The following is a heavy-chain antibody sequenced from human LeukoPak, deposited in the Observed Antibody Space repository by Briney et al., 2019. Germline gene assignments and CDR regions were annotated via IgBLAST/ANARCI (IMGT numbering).Heavy chain of an antibody. J-gene: IGHJ4*02. Sequence: SETLSLTCTVSGVSTTNGIYYWAWIRQPPEKGMEWIGSVHNVGSTYYNLSLRSRVTMSIDTSKNQFSLRLNSVTAADTAVYYCARHAEYNSGWHFYLDHWGQGILVTVSS. CDR3: ARHAEYNSGWHFYLDH. D-gene: IGHD6-19*01. V-gene: IGHV4-39*01. CDR1: GVSTTNGIYY. CDR2: VHNVGST.